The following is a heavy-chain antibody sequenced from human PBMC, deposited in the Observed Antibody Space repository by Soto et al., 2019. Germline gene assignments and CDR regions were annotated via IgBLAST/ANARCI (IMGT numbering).Heavy chain of an antibody. CDR2: ISAYNGNT. D-gene: IGHD6-13*01. CDR3: ARVPPYSSSWYFDL. J-gene: IGHJ2*01. V-gene: IGHV1-18*01. Sequence: QVQLVQSGAEVKKPGASVKVSCKASGYTLTNYDINWVRQAPGQGLEWMGWISAYNGNTNYAQKLQGRVTMTTDTSTSTAYMELRSLRSDDTAVYYCARVPPYSSSWYFDLWGRGTLVTVSS. CDR1: GYTLTNYD.